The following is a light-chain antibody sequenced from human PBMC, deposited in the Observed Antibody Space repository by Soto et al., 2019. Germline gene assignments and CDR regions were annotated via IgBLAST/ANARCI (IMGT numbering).Light chain of an antibody. Sequence: QSVLTQPPSASGTPGQRVTISCSGSSSNIGSNYVYWYQQLPGTAPKLLIYRNNQRPSVVPGRFSGSKSGTSASLAISGLRSEDEADYYCAAWDDSLSGPVWVFGGGTQLTVL. CDR1: SSNIGSNY. J-gene: IGLJ3*02. CDR3: AAWDDSLSGPVWV. V-gene: IGLV1-47*01. CDR2: RNN.